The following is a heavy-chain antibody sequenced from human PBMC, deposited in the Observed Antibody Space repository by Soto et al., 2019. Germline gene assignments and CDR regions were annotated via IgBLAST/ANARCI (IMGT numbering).Heavy chain of an antibody. CDR1: GFTFDDYA. V-gene: IGHV3-9*01. Sequence: DVQLVESGGGLVQPGRSLRLSCAASGFTFDDYAMHWVRQAPGKGLEWVSGISWNSGSIGYADSVKGRFTISRDNAKNSLYLQMNSLRAEDTALYYCAKSIFAGDYPDGDAFDIWGQGTMVTVSS. D-gene: IGHD4-17*01. CDR3: AKSIFAGDYPDGDAFDI. J-gene: IGHJ3*02. CDR2: ISWNSGSI.